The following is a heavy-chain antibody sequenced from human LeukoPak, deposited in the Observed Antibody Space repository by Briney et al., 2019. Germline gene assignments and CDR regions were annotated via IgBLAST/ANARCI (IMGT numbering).Heavy chain of an antibody. Sequence: SETLSLTCTVSGDSISSYYWTWIRQPPGKGLEWIGEINHSGSTNYNPSLKSRVTISVDTSKNQFSLKLSSVTAADTAVYYCARGQTGIRHWFDPWGQGTLVTVSS. V-gene: IGHV4-34*01. CDR1: GDSISSYY. D-gene: IGHD3-9*01. CDR3: ARGQTGIRHWFDP. CDR2: INHSGST. J-gene: IGHJ5*02.